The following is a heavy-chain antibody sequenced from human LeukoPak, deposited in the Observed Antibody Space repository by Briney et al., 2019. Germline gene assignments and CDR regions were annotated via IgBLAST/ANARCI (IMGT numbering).Heavy chain of an antibody. CDR3: ARRWNYGRNYYIDV. V-gene: IGHV4-34*01. CDR1: GGSLSNYY. D-gene: IGHD1-7*01. Sequence: PSETLSLTCPLYGGSLSNYYWSWIRPTPGKGMEWIGEINGSGRTNYNPSLMSRVTVSVDTSKNQFSLRLTSVTATDTAVYYCARRWNYGRNYYIDVWGKGAAVSVSS. J-gene: IGHJ6*03. CDR2: INGSGRT.